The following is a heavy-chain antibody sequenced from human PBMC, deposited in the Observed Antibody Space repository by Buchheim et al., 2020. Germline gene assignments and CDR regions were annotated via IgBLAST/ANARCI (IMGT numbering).Heavy chain of an antibody. J-gene: IGHJ6*02. Sequence: QVQLVQSGAEVKKPGASVKVCKASGYTFTSYYMHWVRQAPGQGLEWMGIINPSGGSTSYAQKFQGRVTMTRDTSTSTVYMELSSLRSEDTAVYYCARTVVTASRYYYYGMDVWGQGTT. CDR3: ARTVVTASRYYYYGMDV. V-gene: IGHV1-46*01. CDR2: INPSGGST. CDR1: GYTFTSYY. D-gene: IGHD2-21*02.